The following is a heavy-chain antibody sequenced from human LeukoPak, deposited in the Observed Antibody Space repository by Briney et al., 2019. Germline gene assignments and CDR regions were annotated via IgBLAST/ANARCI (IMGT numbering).Heavy chain of an antibody. CDR1: GTSISSDTYY. CDR3: AAGAFTRGEHDF. Sequence: PSETLSLTCTVSGTSISSDTYYWNWVRQTPGRGLEWIGCIYDSGTTYYNPSLESRITMAMDTSKNQFSLKLTSLTAPDTAVYYCAAGAFTRGEHDFWGQGTLVTFFS. CDR2: IYDSGTT. V-gene: IGHV4-30-4*01. D-gene: IGHD1/OR15-1a*01. J-gene: IGHJ4*02.